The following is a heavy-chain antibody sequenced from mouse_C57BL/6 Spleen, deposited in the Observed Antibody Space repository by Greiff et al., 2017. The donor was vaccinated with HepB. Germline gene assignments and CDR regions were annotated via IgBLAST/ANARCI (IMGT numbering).Heavy chain of an antibody. J-gene: IGHJ4*01. CDR2: INPSSGYT. V-gene: IGHV1-7*01. CDR3: APMVRYAMDY. CDR1: GYTFTSYW. D-gene: IGHD2-3*01. Sequence: VQVVESGAELAKPGASVKLSCKASGYTFTSYWMHWVKQRPGQGLEWIGYINPSSGYTKYNQKFKDKATLTADKSSSTAYMQRSSLTYEDSAVYECAPMVRYAMDYWGQGTSVTVSS.